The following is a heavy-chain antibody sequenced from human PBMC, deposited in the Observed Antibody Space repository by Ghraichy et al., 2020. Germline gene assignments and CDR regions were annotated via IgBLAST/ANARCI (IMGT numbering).Heavy chain of an antibody. Sequence: GGSLRLSCAASGFTFSSYGVHWVRQTPGMGLEWVAAISYDGSKTFYADSVKGRFTLSRDNSKSTVYLQMNSLRAEDTAVYSCARDIDTSASHWYFDLWGRGTLVTISA. CDR3: ARDIDTSASHWYFDL. CDR1: GFTFSSYG. D-gene: IGHD3-22*01. J-gene: IGHJ2*01. V-gene: IGHV3-30*04. CDR2: ISYDGSKT.